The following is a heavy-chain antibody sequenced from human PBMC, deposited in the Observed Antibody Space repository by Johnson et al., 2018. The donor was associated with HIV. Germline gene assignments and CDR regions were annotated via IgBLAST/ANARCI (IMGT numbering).Heavy chain of an antibody. D-gene: IGHD2-8*01. Sequence: QVQLVESGGGVVQPGGSLRLSCAASGFTVSSYGMHWVRQAPGKGLEWVAYIRYDGSNNYYADSVKGRFTISRDNAKNSLYLQMNSLRAEDTAVYYCARGHNGAFDIWGQGTMVSVSS. CDR3: ARGHNGAFDI. J-gene: IGHJ3*02. V-gene: IGHV3-30*02. CDR2: IRYDGSNN. CDR1: GFTVSSYG.